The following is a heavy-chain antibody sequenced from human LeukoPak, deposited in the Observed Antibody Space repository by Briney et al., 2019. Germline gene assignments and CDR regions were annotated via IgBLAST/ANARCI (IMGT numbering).Heavy chain of an antibody. Sequence: PSEPLSLTCAVYGRSFSGHYWNWIRQPPGKGLEWIGEINHSGSTHYNPSLKSRVTISVDTSKSQFSLKVTSVTAADTAVYFCARGPAPVGYFDYWGQGNLVTVSS. CDR2: INHSGST. CDR3: ARGPAPVGYFDY. V-gene: IGHV4-34*01. CDR1: GRSFSGHY. J-gene: IGHJ4*02. D-gene: IGHD3-16*01.